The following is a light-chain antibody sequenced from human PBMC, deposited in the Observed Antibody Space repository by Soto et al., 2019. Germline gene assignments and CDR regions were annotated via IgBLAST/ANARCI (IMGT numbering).Light chain of an antibody. CDR1: SSDVGGYNY. CDR2: EVS. CDR3: SSYTSSTTYV. J-gene: IGLJ1*01. Sequence: QSVLTQPASVSGSPGQSITISCTGTSSDVGGYNYVSWYQQHPGKAPKLMIYEVSNRPSGVSNRFSGSKSGNTASLTISGLQAEDEADYYCSSYTSSTTYVYGPAPKVTV. V-gene: IGLV2-14*01.